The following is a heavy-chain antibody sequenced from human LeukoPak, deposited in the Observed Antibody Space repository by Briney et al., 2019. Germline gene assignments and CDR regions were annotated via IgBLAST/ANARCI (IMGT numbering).Heavy chain of an antibody. D-gene: IGHD1-20*01. J-gene: IGHJ4*02. CDR2: ISYDGSNK. V-gene: IGHV3-30*18. Sequence: PGGSLRLSCAASGFTFSSYGMHWVRQAPGKGLEWVAIISYDGSNKYYADSVKGRFTISRDNSKNTLYLQMNSLRAEDTAVYYCTKGITGTTSGYFDYWGQGTLVTVSS. CDR1: GFTFSSYG. CDR3: TKGITGTTSGYFDY.